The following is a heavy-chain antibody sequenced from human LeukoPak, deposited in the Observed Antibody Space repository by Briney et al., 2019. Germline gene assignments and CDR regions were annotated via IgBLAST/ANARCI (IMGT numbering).Heavy chain of an antibody. V-gene: IGHV3-9*01. CDR1: GFTFDDYA. J-gene: IGHJ4*02. CDR3: AKGLSKSSSASYYTD. D-gene: IGHD2-2*02. Sequence: GRSLRLSCAASGFTFDDYAMHWVRQAPGKGLEWVSGISWNSGAIRYADSVKGRFTISRDNAKNSLYLQMNSLRAEDTALYYCAKGLSKSSSASYYTDWGQGTLVTVSS. CDR2: ISWNSGAI.